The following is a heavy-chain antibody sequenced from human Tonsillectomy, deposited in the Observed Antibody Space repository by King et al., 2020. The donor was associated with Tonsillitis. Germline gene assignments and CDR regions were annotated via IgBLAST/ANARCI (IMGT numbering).Heavy chain of an antibody. CDR3: AKVYDSRYYFDY. CDR1: GFTFSSYG. V-gene: IGHV3-30*18. CDR2: ISYDGSNK. J-gene: IGHJ4*02. D-gene: IGHD3-22*01. Sequence: VQLVESGGGVVQPGRSLRLSCAASGFTFSSYGMHWVRQAPGKGLEWGAVISYDGSNKYYADSVKGRFTISRDNSKNTLYLQMNSLRAEDTAVYYCAKVYDSRYYFDYWGQGTLVTVSS.